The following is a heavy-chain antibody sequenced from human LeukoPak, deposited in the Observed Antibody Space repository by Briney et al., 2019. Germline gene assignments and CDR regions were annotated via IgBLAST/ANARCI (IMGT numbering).Heavy chain of an antibody. D-gene: IGHD7-27*01. V-gene: IGHV1-46*01. J-gene: IGHJ4*02. CDR1: GYTFTSNY. Sequence: ASVKVSCKASGYTFTSNYVHWVRQAPGQGLEWVGMIYPRDGSTSYAQKFQGRVIVSRDTSTSTVHMELSGLRAEDTAVYYCARDLTLGKPDYFDHWGQGTLVTVSS. CDR2: IYPRDGST. CDR3: ARDLTLGKPDYFDH.